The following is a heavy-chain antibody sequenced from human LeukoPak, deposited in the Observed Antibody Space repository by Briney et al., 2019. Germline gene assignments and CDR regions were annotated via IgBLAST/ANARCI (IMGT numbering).Heavy chain of an antibody. CDR1: GFTFNYAW. J-gene: IGHJ6*02. V-gene: IGHV3-15*01. D-gene: IGHD1-7*01. Sequence: GGSLRLSCAASGFTFNYAWMSWVRQVPGKGREWVGQTLSEIDGGTTDYAAPVKGRFTISRDDSKSTLYLQMNSLKIEDTAVYYCTTDEDWNYARKDVWGQGATVIVSS. CDR3: TTDEDWNYARKDV. CDR2: TLSEIDGGTT.